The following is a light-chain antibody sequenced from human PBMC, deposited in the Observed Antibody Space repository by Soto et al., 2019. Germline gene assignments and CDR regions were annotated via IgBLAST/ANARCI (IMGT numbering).Light chain of an antibody. Sequence: DIQMTQSPSSLSASVGDRVTITCRASQSLSTYLNWYQQKPGKAPNLLIFAASSLLSGVPSRFSGSGSGTDFTLTISSLQPEDFATYYCQQTYNTPRTFGQGTKVEIK. CDR3: QQTYNTPRT. J-gene: IGKJ1*01. CDR1: QSLSTY. V-gene: IGKV1-39*01. CDR2: AAS.